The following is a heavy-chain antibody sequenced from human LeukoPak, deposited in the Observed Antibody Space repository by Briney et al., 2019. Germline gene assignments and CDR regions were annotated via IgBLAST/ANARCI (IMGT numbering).Heavy chain of an antibody. J-gene: IGHJ3*02. D-gene: IGHD3-22*01. CDR1: VPTFTSYA. CDR2: SIPVYGSA. CDR3: AGFFYDSSGAAFDI. V-gene: IGHV1-69*05. Sequence: SVKVSCKASVPTFTSYAINWVRQAPGQGLEWMGGSIPVYGSATYAQNFQGRVTFTTDESTDTAFMELSNLKSDDTAVFYCAGFFYDSSGAAFDIWGQGTMVTVSS.